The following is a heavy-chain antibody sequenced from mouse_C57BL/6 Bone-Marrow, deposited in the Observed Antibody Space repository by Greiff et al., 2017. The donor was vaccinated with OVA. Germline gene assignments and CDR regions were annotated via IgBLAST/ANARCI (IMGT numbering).Heavy chain of an antibody. Sequence: DVHLVESGGDLVKPGGSLKLSCAASGFTFSSYGMSWVRQTPDKRLEWVATISSGGSYTYYPDSVKGRFTISRDNAKNTLYLQMSSLKSEDTAMYYCARRRWYFDVWGTGTTVTVSS. CDR3: ARRRWYFDV. CDR2: ISSGGSYT. CDR1: GFTFSSYG. V-gene: IGHV5-6*01. J-gene: IGHJ1*03.